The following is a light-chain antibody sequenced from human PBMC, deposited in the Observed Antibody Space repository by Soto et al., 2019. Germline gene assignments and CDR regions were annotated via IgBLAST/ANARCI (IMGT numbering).Light chain of an antibody. CDR1: QSVGSY. CDR3: QQRSNWPSLT. V-gene: IGKV3-11*01. J-gene: IGKJ4*01. CDR2: DAS. Sequence: EIVLRQSPGILSLSPGERSTLSCRASQSVGSYLAWYQHKPGQAPRLLISDASNRATGIPARFSGSGSETDFTLTISSLEPEDSAVYYCQQRSNWPSLTFGGGTKVDIK.